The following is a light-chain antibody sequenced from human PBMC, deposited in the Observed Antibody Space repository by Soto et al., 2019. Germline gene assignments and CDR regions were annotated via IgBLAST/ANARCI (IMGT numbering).Light chain of an antibody. Sequence: VLTQAPVTLTLSPGDRASLYCRASQSVGRHLAWYHQKPGQAPKLLIFDASTRATGVPARFSGSGSGTDFTLTITSLQSDDFAVYFCQQYTDWPITFGQRTRPANK. CDR3: QQYTDWPIT. CDR2: DAS. CDR1: QSVGRH. V-gene: IGKV3-15*01. J-gene: IGKJ5*01.